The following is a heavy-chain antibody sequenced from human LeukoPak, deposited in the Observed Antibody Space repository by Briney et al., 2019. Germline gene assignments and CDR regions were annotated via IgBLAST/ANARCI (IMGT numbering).Heavy chain of an antibody. CDR3: ARDSVAYGGNLDAFDI. J-gene: IGHJ3*02. CDR2: IYYSGST. Sequence: SETLSLTCTVSGGSISSHYWSWIRQPPGKGLEWIGYIYYSGSTNYNPSPKSRVTIPVDTSKNQFSLKLSSVTAADTAVYYCARDSVAYGGNLDAFDIWGQGTMVTVSS. V-gene: IGHV4-59*11. CDR1: GGSISSHY. D-gene: IGHD4-23*01.